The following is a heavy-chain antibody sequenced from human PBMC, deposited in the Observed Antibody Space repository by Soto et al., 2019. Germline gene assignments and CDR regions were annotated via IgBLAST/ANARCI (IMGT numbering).Heavy chain of an antibody. Sequence: ASVKVSCKASLYTFTNYFIHWVRQAPGQELEWMGWLNPNSGNTGYAQKFQGRVTMTRNTSISTAYMELSSLRSEDTAVYYCARDDYVWGSYRPTPVYYYGMDVWGQGTTVTVSS. CDR2: LNPNSGNT. V-gene: IGHV1-8*01. J-gene: IGHJ6*02. CDR1: LYTFTNYF. CDR3: ARDDYVWGSYRPTPVYYYGMDV. D-gene: IGHD3-16*02.